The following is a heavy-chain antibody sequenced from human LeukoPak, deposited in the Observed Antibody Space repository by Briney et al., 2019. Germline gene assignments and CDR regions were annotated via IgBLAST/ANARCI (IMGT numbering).Heavy chain of an antibody. CDR2: ISYGGSNK. V-gene: IGHV3-30*18. CDR3: AKTVGYISSYPSDY. Sequence: PGGSLRLSCAASGFTFVRYGMYWVRQAPGKGLEWVAVISYGGSNKYYADSVKGRFTISRDNSKNTLYLQMNSLRAEDTAIYYCAKTVGYISSYPSDYWGQGTLVTVSS. D-gene: IGHD6-13*01. J-gene: IGHJ4*02. CDR1: GFTFVRYG.